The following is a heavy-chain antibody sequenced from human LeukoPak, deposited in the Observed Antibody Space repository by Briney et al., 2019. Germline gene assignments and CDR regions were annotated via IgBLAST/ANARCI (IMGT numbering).Heavy chain of an antibody. D-gene: IGHD3-3*01. CDR1: GGSISSGACY. V-gene: IGHV4-61*02. CDR2: IYTSGST. CDR3: ARDVHDFWSGYYD. J-gene: IGHJ4*02. Sequence: SQTLSLTCTVSGGSISSGACYYNWIRQPAGKGLEWIRRIYTSGSTNYNPTLKSRLTISVDTSKNQFSLKLSSVTAADTAVYYCARDVHDFWSGYYDWGPGTLVTVSS.